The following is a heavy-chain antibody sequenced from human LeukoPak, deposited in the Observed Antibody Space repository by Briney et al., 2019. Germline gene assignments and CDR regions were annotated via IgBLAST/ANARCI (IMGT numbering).Heavy chain of an antibody. V-gene: IGHV3-9*01. Sequence: GGSLRLSCAASGFTFDDYAMHWVRLAPGKGLEWVSGISWNSGSIGYADSVKGRFTISRDNAKNSLYLQMNSLRAEDTALYYCAKDTYGGVTTVDYWGQGTLVTVSS. CDR2: ISWNSGSI. CDR3: AKDTYGGVTTVDY. J-gene: IGHJ4*02. CDR1: GFTFDDYA. D-gene: IGHD4-17*01.